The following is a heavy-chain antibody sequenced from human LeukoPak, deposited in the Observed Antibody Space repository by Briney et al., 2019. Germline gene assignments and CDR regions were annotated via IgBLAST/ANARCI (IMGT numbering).Heavy chain of an antibody. V-gene: IGHV4-39*07. Sequence: SETLSLTCTVSGGSISSSGYYWGWIRQPPGKGLEWIGSIYHSGSTYYNPSLKSRVTISVDTSKNQFSLKLSSVTAADTAVYYCARTPIDLWFGESDAFDIWGQGTMVTVSS. CDR2: IYHSGST. J-gene: IGHJ3*02. D-gene: IGHD3-10*01. CDR1: GGSISSSGYY. CDR3: ARTPIDLWFGESDAFDI.